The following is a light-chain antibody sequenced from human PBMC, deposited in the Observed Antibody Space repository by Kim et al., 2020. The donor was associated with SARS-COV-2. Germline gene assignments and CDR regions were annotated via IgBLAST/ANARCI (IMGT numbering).Light chain of an antibody. J-gene: IGKJ2*01. V-gene: IGKV3-15*01. CDR1: QSVSSS. Sequence: EIVMTQSPATLSVSPGERATLSCRASQSVSSSLIWYRQKPGQAPRLLIYRTSMRATGIPARFSASGSATEFTLTISGLQSEDVALYYCQQYNEFPYTFGQGTKVDIK. CDR2: RTS. CDR3: QQYNEFPYT.